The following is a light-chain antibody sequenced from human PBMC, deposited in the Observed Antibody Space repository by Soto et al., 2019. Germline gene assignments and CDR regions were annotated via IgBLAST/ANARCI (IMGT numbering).Light chain of an antibody. CDR2: WAS. CDR1: QSVLYSSKNKNY. CDR3: QQSYSTPLT. Sequence: DIVMTQSRDSLAVSLGERATINCKSSQSVLYSSKNKNYLAWYQQKPGQPPKLLIYWASTRESGVPDRFSGSGSGKDFTLTISSLQAEDGAVYYCQQSYSTPLTFGQGTKVEIK. V-gene: IGKV4-1*01. J-gene: IGKJ1*01.